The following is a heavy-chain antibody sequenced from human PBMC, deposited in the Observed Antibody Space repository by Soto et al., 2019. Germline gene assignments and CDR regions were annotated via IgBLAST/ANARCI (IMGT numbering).Heavy chain of an antibody. CDR1: GFTFSGYG. Sequence: QVQLVESGGGVVQPGRSLRLSCAASGFTFSGYGMHWVRQAPGKGLEWVAVIRYDGSNTYYADSVKGLFTISRDNPKNTLYLQMNSLRAEDTAVYYCARDGVGATTYFGYFDYWGQGTLVTVSS. CDR2: IRYDGSNT. CDR3: ARDGVGATTYFGYFDY. V-gene: IGHV3-33*01. D-gene: IGHD1-26*01. J-gene: IGHJ4*02.